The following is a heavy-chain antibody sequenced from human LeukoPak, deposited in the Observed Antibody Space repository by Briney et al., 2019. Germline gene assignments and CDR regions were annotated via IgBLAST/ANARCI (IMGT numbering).Heavy chain of an antibody. CDR2: INQSGST. Sequence: SETLSLTCAVYGGSFSGYYWSWIRQPPGKGLEWIGEINQSGSTNYNPSLKSRVTISVDTSKNQFSLKLSSVTAADTAVYYCARRSPFYDMDVWGQGTTVTVSS. D-gene: IGHD3-16*01. V-gene: IGHV4-34*01. CDR3: ARRSPFYDMDV. CDR1: GGSFSGYY. J-gene: IGHJ6*03.